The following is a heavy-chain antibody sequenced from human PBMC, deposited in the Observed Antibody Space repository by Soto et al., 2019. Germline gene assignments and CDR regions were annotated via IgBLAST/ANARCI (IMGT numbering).Heavy chain of an antibody. Sequence: QVQLVESGGGVVQPGRSLRLSCAASGFTFSSYGMHWVRQAPGKGLEWVAVIWYDGSNKYYADSVKGRFTISRDNSKNTLYLQMNSLRAEDTAVYYCARAGLGYCSSTSCYNRRRAEPTGYGMDVWGQGTTVTVSS. V-gene: IGHV3-33*01. CDR3: ARAGLGYCSSTSCYNRRRAEPTGYGMDV. D-gene: IGHD2-2*02. J-gene: IGHJ6*02. CDR2: IWYDGSNK. CDR1: GFTFSSYG.